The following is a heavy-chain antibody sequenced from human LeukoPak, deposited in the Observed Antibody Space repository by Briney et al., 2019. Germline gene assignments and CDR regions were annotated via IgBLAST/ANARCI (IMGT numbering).Heavy chain of an antibody. CDR2: IWYDGSNK. CDR3: ARAEFDP. V-gene: IGHV3-33*08. CDR1: GFTFSNAW. J-gene: IGHJ5*02. Sequence: PGGSLRLSCAASGFTFSNAWMSWVRQAPGKGLEWVAVIWYDGSNKYYADSVKGRFTISRDNSKNTLYLQMNSLRAEDTAVYYCARAEFDPWGQGTLVTVSS.